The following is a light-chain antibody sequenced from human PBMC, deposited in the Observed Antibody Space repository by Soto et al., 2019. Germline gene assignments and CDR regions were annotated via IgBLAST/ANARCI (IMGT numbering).Light chain of an antibody. CDR1: ENIRHY. Sequence: DIQMAQSPSSLSASLGDRVTITCRASENIRHYLNWYQQKPGKAPTLLIYAASTLQSGVPSRFSGSDSGADFTLTISSLQPEDFASYYWQQTYTMPCTFGQGTKLEIK. J-gene: IGKJ2*02. CDR3: QQTYTMPCT. CDR2: AAS. V-gene: IGKV1-39*01.